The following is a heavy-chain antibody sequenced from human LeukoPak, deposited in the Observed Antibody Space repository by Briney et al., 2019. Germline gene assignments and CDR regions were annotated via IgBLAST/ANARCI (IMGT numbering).Heavy chain of an antibody. V-gene: IGHV3-33*01. CDR3: ARAGVVDRFYYYGMDV. J-gene: IGHJ6*02. CDR2: IWYDGSNK. Sequence: GGSLRLSCAASVFTFSSYGMHWVRQAPGKGLEWVAVIWYDGSNKYYADSVKGRFTISRGNSKNTLYLQMNSLRAEDTAVYYCARAGVVDRFYYYGMDVWGQGTTVTVSS. CDR1: VFTFSSYG. D-gene: IGHD3-3*01.